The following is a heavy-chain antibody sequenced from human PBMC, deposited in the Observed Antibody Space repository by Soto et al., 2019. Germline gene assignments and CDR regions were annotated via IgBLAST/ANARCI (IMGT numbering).Heavy chain of an antibody. Sequence: ASVKVSCKASGGTFSSYAISWVRQAPGQGLEWMGGIIPIFGTANYAQKFQGRVTITADESASTAYMELSSLRSEDTAVYYCARDPEETTNAFDIWGQGTMVTVPS. CDR1: GGTFSSYA. CDR3: ARDPEETTNAFDI. V-gene: IGHV1-69*13. CDR2: IIPIFGTA. J-gene: IGHJ3*02. D-gene: IGHD4-17*01.